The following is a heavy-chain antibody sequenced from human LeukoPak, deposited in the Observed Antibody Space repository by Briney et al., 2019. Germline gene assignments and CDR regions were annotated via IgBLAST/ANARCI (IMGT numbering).Heavy chain of an antibody. Sequence: SETLSLTCAVSGDSISSGGYSWSWIRHTPGKGLEWIAYIHDSGSTYNNPSLKSRLSISIDTSKNQFSLKLNSLTAADTAVYYCARLVAAAGNNWFDPWGQGTLVTVSS. CDR3: ARLVAAAGNNWFDP. V-gene: IGHV4-30-4*07. CDR2: IHDSGST. CDR1: GDSISSGGYS. J-gene: IGHJ5*02. D-gene: IGHD6-13*01.